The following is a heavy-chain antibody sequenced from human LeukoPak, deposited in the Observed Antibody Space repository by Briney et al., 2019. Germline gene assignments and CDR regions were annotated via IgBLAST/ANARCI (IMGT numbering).Heavy chain of an antibody. V-gene: IGHV3-30*02. CDR3: FGISVTAVPY. D-gene: IGHD6-19*01. Sequence: GGSLRLSCAASGLPFRHSGVHWVRQARGKGVEGVAFIRYDGSNNYYTAPFNVPFTISSNNSKTPLYLQMTSLRGEDTAVYYCFGISVTAVPYWGQGTLVTVSS. J-gene: IGHJ4*02. CDR2: IRYDGSNN. CDR1: GLPFRHSG.